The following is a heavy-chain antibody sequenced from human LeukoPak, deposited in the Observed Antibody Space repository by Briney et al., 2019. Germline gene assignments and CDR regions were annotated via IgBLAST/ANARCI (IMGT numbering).Heavy chain of an antibody. J-gene: IGHJ4*02. CDR2: ISYDGSNK. V-gene: IGHV3-30*03. CDR1: GFTFSSYG. CDR3: ARDGGISSFSEVPFDY. D-gene: IGHD6-13*01. Sequence: PGGSLRLSCAASGFTFSSYGMHWVRQAPGKGLEWVAVISYDGSNKYYADSVKGRFTISRDNSKNTLYLQMNSLRAEDTAVYYCARDGGISSFSEVPFDYWGQGTLVTVSS.